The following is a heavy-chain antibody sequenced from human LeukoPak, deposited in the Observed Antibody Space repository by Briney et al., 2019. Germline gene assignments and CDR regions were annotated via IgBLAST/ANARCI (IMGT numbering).Heavy chain of an antibody. CDR1: GYSFTSYW. CDR2: IYPGDSDT. CDR3: ARLTYYYDSSGYYSFDYFDY. Sequence: PGEPLKISCKGSGYSFTSYWIGWVRQMPGKGLEWMGIIYPGDSDTRYSPSFQGQVTISADKSISTAYLQWSSLKASDTAMYYCARLTYYYDSSGYYSFDYFDYWGQGTLVTVSS. V-gene: IGHV5-51*01. J-gene: IGHJ4*02. D-gene: IGHD3-22*01.